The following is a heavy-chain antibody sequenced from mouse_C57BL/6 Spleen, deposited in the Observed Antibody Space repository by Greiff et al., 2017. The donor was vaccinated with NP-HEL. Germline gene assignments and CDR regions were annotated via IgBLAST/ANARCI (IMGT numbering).Heavy chain of an antibody. CDR2: IRLKSDNYAT. CDR1: GFTFSNYW. Sequence: DVKLQESGGGLVQPGGSMKLSCVASGFTFSNYWMNWVRQSPEKGLEWVAQIRLKSDNYATHYAESVKGRFTISRDDSKSSVYLQMNNLRAEDTGIYYCTGLYDGYLGRRYFDVWGTGTTVTVSS. CDR3: TGLYDGYLGRRYFDV. J-gene: IGHJ1*03. V-gene: IGHV6-3*01. D-gene: IGHD2-3*01.